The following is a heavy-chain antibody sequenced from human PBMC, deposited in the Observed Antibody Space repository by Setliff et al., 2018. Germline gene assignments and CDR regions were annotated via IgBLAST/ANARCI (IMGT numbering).Heavy chain of an antibody. V-gene: IGHV4-59*08. Sequence: SETLSLTCSVSGGSISSSYWTWIRQPPGKGLEWIGYIYSSGSSNYNPSLKSRVTISVDTSKSQFSLRLSSLTAADTAVYYCARSLGSGSYYNSRPFYSDYWGQGTLVTVSS. D-gene: IGHD3-10*01. CDR3: ARSLGSGSYYNSRPFYSDY. CDR1: GGSISSSY. J-gene: IGHJ4*02. CDR2: IYSSGSS.